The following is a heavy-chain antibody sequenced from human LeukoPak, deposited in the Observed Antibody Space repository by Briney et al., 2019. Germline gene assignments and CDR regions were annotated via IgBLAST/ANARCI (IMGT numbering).Heavy chain of an antibody. J-gene: IGHJ5*02. CDR1: RGTFSIYA. Sequence: ASVKVSCKTSRGTFSIYAISWVRQAPGQGLEWMGWINPNSGGTNYAQKFQGRFTITRDTSLSTAYMELSRLRSDDTAVYYCARDEGGVTIFGPWGQGTLVTVSS. V-gene: IGHV1-2*02. CDR2: INPNSGGT. CDR3: ARDEGGVTIFGP. D-gene: IGHD3-3*01.